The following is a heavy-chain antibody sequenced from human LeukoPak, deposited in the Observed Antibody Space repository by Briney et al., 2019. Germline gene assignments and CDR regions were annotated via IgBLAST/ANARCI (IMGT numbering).Heavy chain of an antibody. J-gene: IGHJ6*02. CDR2: ISAYNGNT. CDR3: ARGPVVPAATPRYYYYGMDV. D-gene: IGHD2-2*01. CDR1: GYTFTSYG. Sequence: AASVKVSCKASGYTFTSYGISWVRQAPGQGLEWMGWISAYNGNTNYAQKLQGRVTMTTDTSTSTAYMELRSLRSDDTAVYYCARGPVVPAATPRYYYYGMDVWGQGTTVTVSS. V-gene: IGHV1-18*01.